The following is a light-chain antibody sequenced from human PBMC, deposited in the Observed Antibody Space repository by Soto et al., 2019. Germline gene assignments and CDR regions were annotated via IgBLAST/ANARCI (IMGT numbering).Light chain of an antibody. J-gene: IGKJ5*01. V-gene: IGKV3-15*01. CDR3: QQHNNWIT. Sequence: EIVLTQSPGTLSLSPGERATLSCRASQSVSSSLAWYQQRPGQAPRLLIYGASTRATGIPARFSGSGSGTEFTLTITSLQSEDSAVYYCQQHNNWITFGQGTRLEI. CDR2: GAS. CDR1: QSVSSS.